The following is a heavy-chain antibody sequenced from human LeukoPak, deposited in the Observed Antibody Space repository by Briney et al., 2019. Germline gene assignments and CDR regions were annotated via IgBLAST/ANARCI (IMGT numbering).Heavy chain of an antibody. V-gene: IGHV1-18*01. CDR1: GYTFTSYG. CDR2: ISAYNGNT. D-gene: IGHD3-9*01. J-gene: IGHJ4*02. Sequence: ASVKVSCKASGYTFTSYGISWVRQAPGQGLEWMGWISAYNGNTNYAQKFQGRVTMTTDTSTSTAYMELRSLRSDDTAVYYCARVGYNYDILTGYAPLEYWGQGTLVTVSS. CDR3: ARVGYNYDILTGYAPLEY.